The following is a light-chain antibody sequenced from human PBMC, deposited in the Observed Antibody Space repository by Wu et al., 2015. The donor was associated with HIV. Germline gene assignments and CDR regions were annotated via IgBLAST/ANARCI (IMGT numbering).Light chain of an antibody. J-gene: IGKJ1*01. CDR3: QHRSNWPT. V-gene: IGKV3-11*01. CDR2: GAS. Sequence: EIVLTQSPDTLSLSPGERVTLSCRASQTVGADYLAWYQQKPGQSPRLLIYGASDRATGIPDRFSGSGSGTDFTLTISSLEPEDFAVYYCQHRSNWPTFGQGPSGNPT. CDR1: QTVGADY.